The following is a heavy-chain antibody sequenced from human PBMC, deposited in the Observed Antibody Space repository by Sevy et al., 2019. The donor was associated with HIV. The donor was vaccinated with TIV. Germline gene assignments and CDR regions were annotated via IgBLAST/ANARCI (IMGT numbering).Heavy chain of an antibody. D-gene: IGHD3-3*01. CDR3: TRSPIPSDYYFDY. CDR1: GFTFSSYW. CDR2: IKQDGSEK. J-gene: IGHJ4*02. V-gene: IGHV3-7*01. Sequence: WGSLRLSCAASGFTFSSYWMTWVRQAPGKGLEWVANIKQDGSEKYYVDSVKGRFTISRDNAKNSLYLQMNSLRAEDTALYFCTRSPIPSDYYFDYWGQGTLVTVSS.